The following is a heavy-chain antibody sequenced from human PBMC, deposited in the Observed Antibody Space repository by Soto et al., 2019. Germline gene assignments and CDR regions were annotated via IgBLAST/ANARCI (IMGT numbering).Heavy chain of an antibody. Sequence: PGESLKISCKGSGYSFTNYWICWVRQMPGKGLEWMGLIYPGDSDTRYSPSFQGQVTISADKSISTAYLQWSSLRASDTAMYYCARPSGLASTGCLDYSGQGTLVTVSS. CDR2: IYPGDSDT. V-gene: IGHV5-51*01. CDR1: GYSFTNYW. J-gene: IGHJ4*02. D-gene: IGHD6-13*01. CDR3: ARPSGLASTGCLDY.